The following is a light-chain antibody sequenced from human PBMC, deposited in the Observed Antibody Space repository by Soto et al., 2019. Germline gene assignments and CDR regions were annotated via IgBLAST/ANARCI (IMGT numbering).Light chain of an antibody. CDR2: GAS. Sequence: EIVLTQSPATLSLSPGERATLSCRASQSVSSNLAWYQQKPGQAPSLLIYGASTRATGTPARFSGSGSGTEFTLTISSLQSEDYAIYYCQQYNNWPPWTFGQGTKVDIK. CDR1: QSVSSN. V-gene: IGKV3-15*01. CDR3: QQYNNWPPWT. J-gene: IGKJ1*01.